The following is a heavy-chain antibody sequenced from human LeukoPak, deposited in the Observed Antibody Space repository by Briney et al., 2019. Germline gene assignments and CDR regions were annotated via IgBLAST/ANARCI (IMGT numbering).Heavy chain of an antibody. J-gene: IGHJ5*02. D-gene: IGHD3-10*01. CDR3: ARDGGITMVRNWFDP. Sequence: ASVKVSCKASGYTFTGYYMHWVRQAPGQGLEWMGWINPNSGGTNYAQKFQGRVTMTRDTSISTAYMELSRLRSDDTAVYYCARDGGITMVRNWFDPWGQGTLVTVSS. V-gene: IGHV1-2*02. CDR2: INPNSGGT. CDR1: GYTFTGYY.